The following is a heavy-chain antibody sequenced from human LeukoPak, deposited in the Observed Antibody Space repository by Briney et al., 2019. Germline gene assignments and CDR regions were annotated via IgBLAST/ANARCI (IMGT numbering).Heavy chain of an antibody. CDR3: AKDLLVGVIPYYFDY. CDR1: GFTFSSYA. CDR2: ISGSGDST. V-gene: IGHV3-23*01. J-gene: IGHJ4*02. Sequence: GGSLRLSCAASGFTFSSYAMSRVRQAPGKGLEWVSTISGSGDSTYYADSVKGRFTISRDNSKNTLYLQMNSLRAEDTAVYYCAKDLLVGVIPYYFDYWGQGTLVTVSS. D-gene: IGHD2-15*01.